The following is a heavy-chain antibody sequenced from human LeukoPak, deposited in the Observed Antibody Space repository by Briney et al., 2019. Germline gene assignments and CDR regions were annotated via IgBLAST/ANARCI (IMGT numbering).Heavy chain of an antibody. D-gene: IGHD6-13*01. CDR3: AKDTLYSSSWYFDY. CDR2: ISGSGGST. Sequence: PGGSLRLSCAASGFTFSSYAMSWVRQAPGKGLEWVSAISGSGGSTYYADSVKGRFTISRDNSKNTLYLQINSRRAEDTAVYYCAKDTLYSSSWYFDYWGQGTLVTVSS. J-gene: IGHJ4*02. CDR1: GFTFSSYA. V-gene: IGHV3-23*01.